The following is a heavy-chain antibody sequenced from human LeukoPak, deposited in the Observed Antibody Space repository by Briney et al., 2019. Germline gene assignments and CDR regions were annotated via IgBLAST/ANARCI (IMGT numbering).Heavy chain of an antibody. Sequence: GGSLRLSCAASGFTFGSPAMSWVRQAPGKGPEWVSTFSRSGPDTYYADSVKGRFTIFRDNSKNTLYLQMNSLRAEDTAVYYCARAATGDYGDYWGLRYYYYGMDVWGQGTTVTVSS. CDR3: ARAATGDYGDYWGLRYYYYGMDV. V-gene: IGHV3-23*01. J-gene: IGHJ6*02. D-gene: IGHD4-17*01. CDR2: FSRSGPDT. CDR1: GFTFGSPA.